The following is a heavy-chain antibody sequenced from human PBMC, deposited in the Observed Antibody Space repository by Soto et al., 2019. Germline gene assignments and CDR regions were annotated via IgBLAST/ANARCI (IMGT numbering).Heavy chain of an antibody. V-gene: IGHV1-8*01. CDR2: MNPNSGNT. D-gene: IGHD1-26*01. Sequence: QVQLVQSGAEVKKPGASVKVSCKASGYTFTSYDINWVRQATGQGLEWMGWMNPNSGNTGYAQKFQGRVTMTRNTXXSTAYMALSSLRSEDTAVYYCASGEWTGGSYPIDYWGQGTLVTVSS. J-gene: IGHJ4*02. CDR1: GYTFTSYD. CDR3: ASGEWTGGSYPIDY.